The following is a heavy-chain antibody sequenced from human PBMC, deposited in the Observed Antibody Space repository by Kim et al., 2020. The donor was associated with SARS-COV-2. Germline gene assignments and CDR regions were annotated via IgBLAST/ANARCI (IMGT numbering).Heavy chain of an antibody. D-gene: IGHD2-15*01. J-gene: IGHJ6*02. V-gene: IGHV4-34*01. Sequence: SETLSLTCAVYGGSFSGYYWSWIRQPPGKGLEWIGEINHSGSTNYNPSLKSRVTISVDTSKNQFSLKLSSVTAADTAVYYCARVRSGGIYYYYYFGMDVWGQGTTVPVSS. CDR3: ARVRSGGIYYYYYFGMDV. CDR1: GGSFSGYY. CDR2: INHSGST.